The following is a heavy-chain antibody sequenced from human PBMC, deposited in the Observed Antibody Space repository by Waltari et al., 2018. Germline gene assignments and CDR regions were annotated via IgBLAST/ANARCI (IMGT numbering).Heavy chain of an antibody. Sequence: QVQLVESGGGVVQPGRSLRLSCAASGFTFSSYGMHWVRQAPGTGLAGVAVISYDGSNKYYADSVKGRFTISRDNSKNTLYLQMNSLRAEDTAVYYCAKLSTTTNYNWNYVRLGYFDYWGQGTLVTVSS. J-gene: IGHJ4*02. CDR2: ISYDGSNK. V-gene: IGHV3-30*18. D-gene: IGHD1-7*01. CDR3: AKLSTTTNYNWNYVRLGYFDY. CDR1: GFTFSSYG.